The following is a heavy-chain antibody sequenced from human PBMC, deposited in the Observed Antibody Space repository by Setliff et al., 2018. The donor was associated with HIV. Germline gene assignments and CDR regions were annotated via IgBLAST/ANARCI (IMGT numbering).Heavy chain of an antibody. Sequence: SETLSLTCDVSGFSISSRYYWGWIRQSPGKGLEWIGNIYHSGTTYYNPSLKSRVTISVDTSKNQFSLKLSSVTAADTAVYYCARHDSGGYYSLDYWGQGTLVTVSS. CDR2: IYHSGTT. V-gene: IGHV4-38-2*01. CDR1: GFSISSRYY. CDR3: ARHDSGGYYSLDY. J-gene: IGHJ4*02. D-gene: IGHD3-22*01.